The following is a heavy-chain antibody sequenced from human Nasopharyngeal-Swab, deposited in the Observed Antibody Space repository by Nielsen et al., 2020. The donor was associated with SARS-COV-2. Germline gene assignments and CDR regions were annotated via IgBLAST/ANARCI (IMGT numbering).Heavy chain of an antibody. CDR2: IGDKDHNYAT. J-gene: IGHJ3*01. CDR3: TTGKILYTHYGDHVHVFEF. Sequence: VRQMPGKGLAWVGRIGDKDHNYATTYGASVQGRFTISRDDSKNTAFLQMDSLKTEDTAVYYCTTGKILYTHYGDHVHVFEFWGQGPMVTVSS. D-gene: IGHD2-21*02. V-gene: IGHV3-73*01.